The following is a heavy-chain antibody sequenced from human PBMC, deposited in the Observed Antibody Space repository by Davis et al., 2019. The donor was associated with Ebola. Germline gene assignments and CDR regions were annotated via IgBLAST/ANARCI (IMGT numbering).Heavy chain of an antibody. D-gene: IGHD3-10*01. CDR1: GYSFTSYW. V-gene: IGHV5-51*01. Sequence: KVSCKGSGYSFTSYWIAWVRQMPGKGLEWMGIIYPGDSDTRYSLSFRGQVTISADKSFSTAYLQWSGLKASDTAMYYCARMGKSYYDSLWDYWGQGTLVTVSS. CDR2: IYPGDSDT. CDR3: ARMGKSYYDSLWDY. J-gene: IGHJ4*02.